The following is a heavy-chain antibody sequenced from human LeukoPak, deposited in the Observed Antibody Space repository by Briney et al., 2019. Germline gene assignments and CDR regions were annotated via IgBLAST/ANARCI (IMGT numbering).Heavy chain of an antibody. V-gene: IGHV3-33*06. CDR2: IYYDGNNK. CDR3: AKSAQDYYGSGSYYYPYYDYFIDV. Sequence: PGRSLRLSCEASGFTFSNYGMQWVRQAPGKGLEWVAPIYYDGNNKIYSDSVKDRFTISRDNSKNTLFLQMNSLRAEDSAVYYCAKSAQDYYGSGSYYYPYYDYFIDVWGKGTTVTVSS. J-gene: IGHJ6*03. D-gene: IGHD3-10*01. CDR1: GFTFSNYG.